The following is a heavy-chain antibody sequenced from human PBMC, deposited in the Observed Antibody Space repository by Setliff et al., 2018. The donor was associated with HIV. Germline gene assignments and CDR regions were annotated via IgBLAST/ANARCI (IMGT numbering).Heavy chain of an antibody. CDR3: ATQGLTVPIPGGYFQH. D-gene: IGHD2-21*02. CDR1: DYSITSGYY. V-gene: IGHV4-38-2*01. CDR2: IYRSGST. Sequence: SETLSLTCGISDYSITSGYYWGWIRQPPGKGLEWIGSIYRSGSTYDTPSLESRVTISFDTSKNQFSLILTSVTAADTAVYYCATQGLTVPIPGGYFQHWGPGILVTVSS. J-gene: IGHJ1*01.